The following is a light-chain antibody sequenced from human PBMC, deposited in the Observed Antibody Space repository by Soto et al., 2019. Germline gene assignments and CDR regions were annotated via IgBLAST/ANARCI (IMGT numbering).Light chain of an antibody. V-gene: IGLV2-8*01. CDR3: SSYAASNNLGV. CDR1: SSDVGGYNY. J-gene: IGLJ2*01. Sequence: QSALTQPPSASGSPGQSVTISCIGTSSDVGGYNYVSWYQQHPDKAPKLMIYEVSKRPSGVPDRFSGSKSGNTASLTVSGLQAEDEADYYCSSYAASNNLGVFGGGTKLTVL. CDR2: EVS.